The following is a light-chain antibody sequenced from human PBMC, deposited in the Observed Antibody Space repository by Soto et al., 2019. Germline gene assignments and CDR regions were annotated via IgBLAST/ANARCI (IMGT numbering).Light chain of an antibody. J-gene: IGLJ2*01. V-gene: IGLV2-11*01. Sequence: QSALTQPRSVSGSPGQSVTISCTGTGSDVGGYNYVSWYQQHPGKAPKVMIYDVSKRPSGVPDRFSGSKSDNTASLTISGLQAEDEADYYCCSYAGSYTLVFGGGTKLTVL. CDR3: CSYAGSYTLV. CDR2: DVS. CDR1: GSDVGGYNY.